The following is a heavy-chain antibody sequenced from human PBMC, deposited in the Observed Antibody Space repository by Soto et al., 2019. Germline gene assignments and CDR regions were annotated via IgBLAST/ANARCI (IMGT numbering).Heavy chain of an antibody. CDR3: AREGYCSGGSCYWAYYYYGMDV. CDR1: GFTFSSYG. J-gene: IGHJ6*02. V-gene: IGHV3-33*01. CDR2: IWYDGSNK. D-gene: IGHD2-15*01. Sequence: QVQLVESGGGVVQPGRSLRLSCAASGFTFSSYGMHWVRQAPGKGLEWVAVIWYDGSNKYYADSVKGRFTISRDNSKNTLYLQMNSLRAEDTAVYYCAREGYCSGGSCYWAYYYYGMDVWGQGTTVTVSS.